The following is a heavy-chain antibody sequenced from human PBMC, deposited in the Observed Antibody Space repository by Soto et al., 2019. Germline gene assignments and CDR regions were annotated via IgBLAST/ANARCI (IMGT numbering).Heavy chain of an antibody. J-gene: IGHJ6*02. CDR2: ISYDGSNK. CDR1: GFTFSSYG. D-gene: IGHD6-6*01. CDR3: AKMGHSSSSYYYYGMDV. V-gene: IGHV3-30*18. Sequence: GGSLRLSCAASGFTFSSYGMHWVRQAPGKGLEWVAVISYDGSNKYYADSVKGRFTISRDNSKNTLYLQMNSLRAEDTAVYYCAKMGHSSSSYYYYGMDVWGQGTTVTVSS.